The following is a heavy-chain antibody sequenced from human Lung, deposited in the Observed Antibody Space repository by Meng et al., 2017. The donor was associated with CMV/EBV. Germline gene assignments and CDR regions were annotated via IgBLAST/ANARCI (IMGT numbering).Heavy chain of an antibody. CDR2: INPNNYNT. V-gene: IGHV1-8*01. CDR1: GYTFTNYD. CDR3: ARGRAGSGSPYYFDY. J-gene: IGHJ4*02. D-gene: IGHD3-10*01. Sequence: SVXVSXXASGYTFTNYDINWVRRATGQGLEWLGWINPNNYNTGYAHQFQGRVTMTRTTSISTAYLELSGLRSEDTAVYYCARGRAGSGSPYYFDYWGQGXLVTRLL.